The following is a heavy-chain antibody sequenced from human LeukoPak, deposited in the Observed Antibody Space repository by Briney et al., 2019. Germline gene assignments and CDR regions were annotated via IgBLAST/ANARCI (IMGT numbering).Heavy chain of an antibody. Sequence: LSLTCTVSGGSITSYYWSWIRQAPGKGLEWVSYISGSSNDIDYADSVKGRFTISRDNSKNTLYLQMNSLRAEDTAVYYCAKEGGGELRFDYWGQGTLVTVSS. D-gene: IGHD1-26*01. CDR3: AKEGGGELRFDY. CDR1: GGSITSYY. CDR2: ISGSSNDI. V-gene: IGHV3-11*05. J-gene: IGHJ4*02.